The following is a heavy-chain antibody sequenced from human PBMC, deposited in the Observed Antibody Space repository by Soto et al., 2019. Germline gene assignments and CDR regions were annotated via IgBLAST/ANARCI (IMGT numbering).Heavy chain of an antibody. D-gene: IGHD6-13*01. V-gene: IGHV1-2*02. CDR2: INPNSGGT. CDR1: GYTFTGYY. J-gene: IGHJ6*02. CDR3: ARDPYSSSWYGGGGYYYYGMDV. Sequence: VASVKVSCKASGYTFTGYYMHWVRQAPGQGLEWMGWINPNSGGTNYAQKFQGRVTMTRDTSISTAYMELSRLRSDDTAVYYCARDPYSSSWYGGGGYYYYGMDVWGQGTTVTVSS.